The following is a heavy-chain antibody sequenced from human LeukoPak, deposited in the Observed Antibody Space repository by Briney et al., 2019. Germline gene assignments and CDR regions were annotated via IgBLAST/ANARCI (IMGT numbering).Heavy chain of an antibody. Sequence: SETLSLTCTVSGHSISSAYYWGWIRQPPRKGLEWIGNMYHSGNTYYNPSLKSRVTISVDTSKNQFSLKLTSVTAADTAVYYCARVITSGYYFFDYWGQGTLVTVSS. CDR3: ARVITSGYYFFDY. V-gene: IGHV4-38-2*02. D-gene: IGHD5-12*01. J-gene: IGHJ4*02. CDR2: MYHSGNT. CDR1: GHSISSAYY.